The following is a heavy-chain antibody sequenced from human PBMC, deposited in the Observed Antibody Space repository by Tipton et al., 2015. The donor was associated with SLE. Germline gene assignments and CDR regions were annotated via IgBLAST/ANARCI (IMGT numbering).Heavy chain of an antibody. CDR1: GGSITSYY. J-gene: IGHJ5*02. CDR3: ARGAYDWGSYYVDL. V-gene: IGHV4-59*12. Sequence: TLSLTCTVSGGSITSYYWSWIRQSPERGLEWIGYIRYSGDTHYNPSLKSRVTISVDTSTNQFSLKLTSVTAADTAVYYCARGAYDWGSYYVDLWGQGTLVTVSS. CDR2: IRYSGDT. D-gene: IGHD3-16*01.